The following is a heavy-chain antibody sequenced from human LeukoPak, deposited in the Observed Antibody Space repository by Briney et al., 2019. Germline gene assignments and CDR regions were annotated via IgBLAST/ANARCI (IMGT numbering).Heavy chain of an antibody. Sequence: PTGGSLRLSCAASGFIFGSSGMSWVRQAPGKGLEWVAGISSSATYTYYADSVKGRFTISRDNSKNTLYLQMKSLRAEDTAIYYCVKRPLKIYHVPATALPFDYWGQGTLVTVSS. J-gene: IGHJ4*02. V-gene: IGHV3-23*01. CDR3: VKRPLKIYHVPATALPFDY. D-gene: IGHD2-2*01. CDR2: ISSSATYT. CDR1: GFIFGSSG.